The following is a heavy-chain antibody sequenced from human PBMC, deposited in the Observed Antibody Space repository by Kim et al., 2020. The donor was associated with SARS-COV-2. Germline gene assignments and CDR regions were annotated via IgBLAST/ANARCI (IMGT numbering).Heavy chain of an antibody. CDR2: ISTYTGDT. V-gene: IGHV1-18*01. D-gene: IGHD5-12*01. CDR3: ARDIVSTGVFDY. Sequence: ASVKVSCKASGYRFSSYGINWVRQAPGQGLEWMGWISTYTGDTNYAQKFQGRVSMTTETSTSTAYMELRSLRSDDTAVYYCARDIVSTGVFDYWGQGTRVTVYS. CDR1: GYRFSSYG. J-gene: IGHJ4*02.